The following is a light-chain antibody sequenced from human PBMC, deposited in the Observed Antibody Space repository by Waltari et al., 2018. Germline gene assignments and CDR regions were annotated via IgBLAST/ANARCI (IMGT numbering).Light chain of an antibody. CDR3: CSYAGRSPVV. J-gene: IGLJ2*01. V-gene: IGLV2-23*02. CDR1: SSDLGAYTY. CDR2: NVS. Sequence: QSALTQPASVSGSPGQSITISCPGTSSDLGAYTYVSWYQRHPGKAPRLLIYNVSKRPSGVSNRFSVSKSGNRASLTISGLQAEDEADYYCCSYAGRSPVVFGGGTKLTVL.